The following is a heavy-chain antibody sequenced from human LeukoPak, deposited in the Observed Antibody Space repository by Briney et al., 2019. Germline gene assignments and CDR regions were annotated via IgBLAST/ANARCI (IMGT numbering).Heavy chain of an antibody. J-gene: IGHJ3*02. CDR2: IIPILGIA. V-gene: IGHV1-69*04. CDR1: GGTFSSYA. D-gene: IGHD6-13*01. Sequence: SVKVSCKASGGTFSSYAISWVRQAPGQGLEWMGRIIPILGIANYAQKFQGRVTITADKSTSTAYMELGSLRSEDTAVYYCARAAAGVRDAFDIWGQGTMVTVSS. CDR3: ARAAAGVRDAFDI.